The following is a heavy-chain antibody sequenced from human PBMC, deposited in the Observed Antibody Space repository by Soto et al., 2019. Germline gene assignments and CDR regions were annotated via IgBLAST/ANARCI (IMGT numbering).Heavy chain of an antibody. V-gene: IGHV4-34*01. CDR1: GGCLSGYY. D-gene: IGHD4-17*01. CDR2: INHSGST. CDR3: AGGRLRCDY. Sequence: EPLSLTFAVYGGCLSGYYWSWIRQPPGKGLEWIGEINHSGSTNYNPSLKSRVTISVDTSKKQFSLKLSSVTAADTAVYYCAGGRLRCDYWGQGTLVTVPS. J-gene: IGHJ4*02.